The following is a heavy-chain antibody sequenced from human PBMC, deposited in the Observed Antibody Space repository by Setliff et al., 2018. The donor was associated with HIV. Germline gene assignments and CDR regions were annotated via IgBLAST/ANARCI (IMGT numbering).Heavy chain of an antibody. J-gene: IGHJ4*02. Sequence: GGSLRLSCAVSGLILSDQFIDWVRQASGKGLEWVGRTRSRAYSYTTQYAASVKDRFTISRDDSKSIAYLQMNSLKTEDTAVYYCTRDDYCIEHWGQGTPVTV. CDR2: TRSRAYSYTT. V-gene: IGHV3-72*01. CDR3: TRDDYCIEH. D-gene: IGHD4-17*01. CDR1: GLILSDQF.